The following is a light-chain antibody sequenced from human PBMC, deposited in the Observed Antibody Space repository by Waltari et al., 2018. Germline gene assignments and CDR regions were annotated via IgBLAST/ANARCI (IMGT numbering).Light chain of an antibody. CDR3: QQYNNWPLRIT. J-gene: IGKJ3*01. Sequence: EIVMTQSPATLSVSPGERATLSCRASQSVSSNLAWYQQKPGQAPRLLIYGASTRDTGIPARFSGSGSGTEFTLTISSLQSEDFAVYYCQQYNNWPLRITFGPGTKVDIK. V-gene: IGKV3-15*01. CDR1: QSVSSN. CDR2: GAS.